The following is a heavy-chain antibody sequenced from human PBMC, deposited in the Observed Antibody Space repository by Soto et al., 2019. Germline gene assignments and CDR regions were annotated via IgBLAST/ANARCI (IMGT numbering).Heavy chain of an antibody. CDR1: GFTFSSYG. CDR3: AREYGSGSYYNGNYYYYYYGMDV. D-gene: IGHD3-10*01. V-gene: IGHV3-33*01. CDR2: IWYDGSNK. J-gene: IGHJ6*02. Sequence: PGGSLRLSCAASGFTFSSYGMHWVRQAPGKGLEWVAVIWYDGSNKYYADSVKGRFTISRDNSKNTLYLQMNSLRAEDTAVYYCAREYGSGSYYNGNYYYYYYGMDVWGQGTTVTVSS.